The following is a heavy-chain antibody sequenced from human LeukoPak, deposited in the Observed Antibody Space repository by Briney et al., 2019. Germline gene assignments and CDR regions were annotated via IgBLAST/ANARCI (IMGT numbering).Heavy chain of an antibody. CDR1: GFTFSSYG. CDR2: IWYDGSNK. J-gene: IGHJ4*02. CDR3: ARGWAYYDILTVSTRFDY. V-gene: IGHV3-33*01. D-gene: IGHD3-9*01. Sequence: PGGSLRLSCAASGFTFSSYGMHWVRQAPGKGLEWVAVIWYDGSNKYYADSVKGRFTISRDNSKNTLYLQMISLRAEDTAVYYCARGWAYYDILTVSTRFDYWGQGTLVTASS.